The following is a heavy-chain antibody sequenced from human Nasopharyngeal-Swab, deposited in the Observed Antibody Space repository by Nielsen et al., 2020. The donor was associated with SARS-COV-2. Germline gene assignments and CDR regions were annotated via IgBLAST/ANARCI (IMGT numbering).Heavy chain of an antibody. CDR2: ISGSGGST. CDR1: GFTFSSYA. CDR3: AKGPRTYYYDSSGYYYFDY. J-gene: IGHJ4*02. V-gene: IGHV3-23*01. Sequence: GESLNISCAASGFTFSSYAMSWVRQAPGKGLEWVSAISGSGGSTYSADSVKGRFTISRDNSKNTLYLQMNSLRAEDTAVYYCAKGPRTYYYDSSGYYYFDYWGQGTLVTVSS. D-gene: IGHD3-22*01.